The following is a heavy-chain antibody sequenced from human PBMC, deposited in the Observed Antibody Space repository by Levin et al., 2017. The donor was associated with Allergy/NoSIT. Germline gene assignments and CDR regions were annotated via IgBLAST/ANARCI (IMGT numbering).Heavy chain of an antibody. Sequence: LSLTCAASGFTFSDYYMSWIRQAPGKGLEWVSYISSSSSYTNYADSVKGRFTISRDNAKNSLYLQMNSLRAEDTAVYYCARELRRRNYYGAGSYYHWGQGTLVTVSS. V-gene: IGHV3-11*05. J-gene: IGHJ5*02. CDR2: ISSSSSYT. CDR1: GFTFSDYY. CDR3: ARELRRRNYYGAGSYYH. D-gene: IGHD3-10*01.